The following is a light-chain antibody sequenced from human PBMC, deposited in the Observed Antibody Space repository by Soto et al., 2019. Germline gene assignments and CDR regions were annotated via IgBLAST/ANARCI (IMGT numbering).Light chain of an antibody. V-gene: IGKV3-20*01. CDR1: QSVTGTN. J-gene: IGKJ2*01. CDR3: HQYGSSLGT. Sequence: IVLTQSPVTLSLSPGEGATLSCRASQSVTGTNLAWYQQRAGQAPRLLIYDAVRRATGIPDRFSGSGSGTDFTLTISRLDTEDFAVYYCHQYGSSLGTFGQGTKVEV. CDR2: DAV.